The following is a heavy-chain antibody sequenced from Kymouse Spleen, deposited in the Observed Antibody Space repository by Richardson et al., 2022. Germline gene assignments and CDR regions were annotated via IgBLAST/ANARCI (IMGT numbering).Heavy chain of an antibody. Sequence: EVQLVESGGGLVQPGGSLRLSCAASGFTFSSYWMSWVRQAPGKGLEWVANIKQDGSEKYYVDSVKGRFTISRDNAKNSLYLQMNSLRAEDTAVYYCASMVRGVTNWFDPWGQGTLVTVSS. CDR3: ASMVRGVTNWFDP. D-gene: IGHD3-10*01. CDR1: GFTFSSYW. J-gene: IGHJ5*02. CDR2: IKQDGSEK. V-gene: IGHV3-7*01.